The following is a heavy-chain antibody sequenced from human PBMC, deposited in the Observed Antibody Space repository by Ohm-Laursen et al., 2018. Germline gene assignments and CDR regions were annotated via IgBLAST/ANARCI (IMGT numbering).Heavy chain of an antibody. CDR1: GFTFSSYW. D-gene: IGHD4-17*01. CDR3: ARDPIGDYYFDY. J-gene: IGHJ4*02. V-gene: IGHV3-7*01. CDR2: IKQDGSEK. Sequence: SLRLSCAASGFTFSSYWMTWVRQAPGKGLEWVANIKQDGSEKYYVDSVKGRFTISRDNAKYSLYLQMNSLRAEDTAIYYYARDPIGDYYFDYWGQGTLVTVSS.